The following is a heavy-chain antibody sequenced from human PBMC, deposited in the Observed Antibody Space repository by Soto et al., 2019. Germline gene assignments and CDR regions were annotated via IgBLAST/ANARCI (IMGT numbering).Heavy chain of an antibody. CDR2: MNPNSGAT. Sequence: QVLLMQSGAEVKKPGASVKVSCTASGYTFTGHYLHWVRQAPGQGLEWMGWMNPNSGATNYAQSFQDRVTMTRDTSMSTGYMDLSSLRSDDTAVYYCAKDASQTFTSSFHNDFWGQGTLVTVSS. CDR3: AKDASQTFTSSFHNDF. J-gene: IGHJ4*02. V-gene: IGHV1-2*02. D-gene: IGHD6-13*01. CDR1: GYTFTGHY.